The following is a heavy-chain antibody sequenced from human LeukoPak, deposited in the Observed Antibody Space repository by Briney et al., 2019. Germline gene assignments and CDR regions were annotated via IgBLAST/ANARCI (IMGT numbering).Heavy chain of an antibody. V-gene: IGHV1-18*01. Sequence: ASVKVSCKASGYSLINYGISWVRQAPGQGLEWMGWISAYNGNTNYAQKFQGRVTMTTDTSTSTAYMELRSLRSNDTALYYCAREYSLTTNGVYYFYMDVWGKGTTVTVSS. CDR2: ISAYNGNT. D-gene: IGHD1-14*01. CDR3: AREYSLTTNGVYYFYMDV. J-gene: IGHJ6*03. CDR1: GYSLINYG.